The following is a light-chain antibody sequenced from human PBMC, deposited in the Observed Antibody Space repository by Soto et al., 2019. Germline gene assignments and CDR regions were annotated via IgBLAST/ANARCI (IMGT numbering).Light chain of an antibody. CDR3: QQSYNWPRT. J-gene: IGKJ1*01. Sequence: EIVMTQSPATLSVSPGERATLSCRASQSITSNLAWYQQKPGQAPRLLIYSASARPTGIPARFSGSGSGTEFTLTISSLQSEDFAVYYCQQSYNWPRTFGQGTKVEIK. CDR2: SAS. CDR1: QSITSN. V-gene: IGKV3-15*01.